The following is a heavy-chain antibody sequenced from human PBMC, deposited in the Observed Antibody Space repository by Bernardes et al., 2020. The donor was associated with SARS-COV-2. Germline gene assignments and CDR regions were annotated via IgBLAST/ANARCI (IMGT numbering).Heavy chain of an antibody. CDR2: ISYDGSNK. J-gene: IGHJ6*02. Sequence: SLRLSCAASGFTFSSYAMHWVRQAPGKGLEWVAVISYDGSNKYYADSVKGRFTISRDNSKNTLYLQMNSLRAEDTAVYYCAGIAVAGLGFYYYYGMDVWGQGTTVTVSS. D-gene: IGHD6-19*01. V-gene: IGHV3-30-3*01. CDR1: GFTFSSYA. CDR3: AGIAVAGLGFYYYYGMDV.